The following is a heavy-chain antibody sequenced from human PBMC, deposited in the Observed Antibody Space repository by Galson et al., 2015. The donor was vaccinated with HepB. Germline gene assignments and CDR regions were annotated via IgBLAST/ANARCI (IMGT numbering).Heavy chain of an antibody. CDR1: GGTFSSYG. CDR2: IIPIFGTA. CDR3: ARSRVVVVASNPYEDNWFDP. Sequence: SVKVSCKASGGTFSSYGISWVRQAPGQGLEWMGGIIPIFGTANYAQKFQGRVTITADKSPSTAYMELSSLRSEDTALYYCARSRVVVVASNPYEDNWFDPWGQGTLVIVSS. D-gene: IGHD2-15*01. V-gene: IGHV1-69*06. J-gene: IGHJ5*02.